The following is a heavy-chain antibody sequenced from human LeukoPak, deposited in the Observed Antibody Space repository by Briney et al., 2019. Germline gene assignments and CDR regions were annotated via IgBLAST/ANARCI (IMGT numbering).Heavy chain of an antibody. D-gene: IGHD3-22*01. CDR2: INHSGST. CDR3: ARWRYYYDSSGYNPESDAFDI. Sequence: SETLSLTCAVYGGSFSGCYWSWIRQPPGKGLEWIGEINHSGSTNYNPSLKSRVTISVDTSKNQFSLKLSSVTAADTAVYYCARWRYYYDSSGYNPESDAFDIWGQGTMVTVSS. V-gene: IGHV4-34*01. CDR1: GGSFSGCY. J-gene: IGHJ3*02.